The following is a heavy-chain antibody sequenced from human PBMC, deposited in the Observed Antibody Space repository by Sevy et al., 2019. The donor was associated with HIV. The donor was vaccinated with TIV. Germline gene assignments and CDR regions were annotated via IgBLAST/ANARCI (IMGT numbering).Heavy chain of an antibody. V-gene: IGHV4-59*01. CDR2: IYYTGKT. Sequence: SETLSLTCTVSGGSISTYYWSWIRQPPGKGLEWLGYIYYTGKTNYNPSLQTPVTMSIDTSRNQFSLRLTSVTSADTAMYYGARLSRNNVVVTGVRRDGFDIWGQGTMVTVSS. J-gene: IGHJ3*02. D-gene: IGHD2-21*02. CDR3: ARLSRNNVVVTGVRRDGFDI. CDR1: GGSISTYY.